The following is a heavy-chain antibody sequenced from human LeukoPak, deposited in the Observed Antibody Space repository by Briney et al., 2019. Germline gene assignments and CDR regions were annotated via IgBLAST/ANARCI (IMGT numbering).Heavy chain of an antibody. J-gene: IGHJ4*02. V-gene: IGHV4-39*01. Sequence: SETLSLTCTVSGASISSDSYYWAWIRQPPGKGLEWIASIYYSGSTYYNPSLKSRVTISVDTSRNQFSLKLSSVTAADTAVYYCASPAVAGLSEGYWGQGTLVIVSS. CDR2: IYYSGST. D-gene: IGHD6-19*01. CDR1: GASISSDSYY. CDR3: ASPAVAGLSEGY.